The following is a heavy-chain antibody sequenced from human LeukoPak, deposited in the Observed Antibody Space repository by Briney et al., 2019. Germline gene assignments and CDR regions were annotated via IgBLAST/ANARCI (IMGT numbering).Heavy chain of an antibody. J-gene: IGHJ4*02. CDR2: IWYDGSNK. D-gene: IGHD3-22*01. V-gene: IGHV3-33*01. CDR3: ARDFYYDSSGPIDY. Sequence: GGSLRLSCAASGFXFSSYGIHWVRQAPGKGLEWVAVIWYDGSNKYYADSVKGRSTISRDNSKNTLYLQMNSLRAEDTAVYYCARDFYYDSSGPIDYWGQGTLVTVSS. CDR1: GFXFSSYG.